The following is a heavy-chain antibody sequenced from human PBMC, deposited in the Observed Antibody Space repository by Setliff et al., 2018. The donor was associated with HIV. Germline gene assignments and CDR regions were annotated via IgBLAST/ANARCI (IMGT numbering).Heavy chain of an antibody. V-gene: IGHV1-69*13. CDR3: ARHPYDFWSGYWDY. Sequence: ASVKVSCKASGGTFTGFAISWVRQASGQGPEWMGGIIPIFGTANYAQKFQGRVTITADESTSTAYMEVRSLRSDDTAVYYCARHPYDFWSGYWDYWGQGTLVTVSS. J-gene: IGHJ4*02. CDR2: IIPIFGTA. D-gene: IGHD3-3*01. CDR1: GGTFTGFA.